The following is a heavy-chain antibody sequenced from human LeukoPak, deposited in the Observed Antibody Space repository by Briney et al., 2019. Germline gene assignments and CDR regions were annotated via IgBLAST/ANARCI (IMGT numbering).Heavy chain of an antibody. D-gene: IGHD1-26*01. Sequence: GASVKVSCKTSGYTFTAYYLNWVRQAPGQGLEYMGRIDPNSGAATYARKFQGRVTMTRDTSINTGYMEVTSLRSDDTAVYYCARDRGGGRPGWYNGTDVWGQGTTVTVSS. CDR1: GYTFTAYY. CDR3: ARDRGGGRPGWYNGTDV. CDR2: IDPNSGAA. J-gene: IGHJ6*02. V-gene: IGHV1-2*02.